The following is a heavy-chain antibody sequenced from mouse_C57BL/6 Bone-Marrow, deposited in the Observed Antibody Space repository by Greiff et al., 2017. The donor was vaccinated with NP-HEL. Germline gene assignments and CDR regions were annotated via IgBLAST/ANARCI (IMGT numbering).Heavy chain of an antibody. CDR1: GFTFSDYG. CDR3: ASLYSNYVDYAMDY. V-gene: IGHV5-17*01. Sequence: EVMLVESGGGLVKPGGSLKLSCAASGFTFSDYGMHWVRQAPEKGLEWVAYISSGSSTIYYADTVKGRFTISRDNAKNTLFLQTTIRRSEDTAMDYCASLYSNYVDYAMDYWGQGTSVTVSS. J-gene: IGHJ4*01. CDR2: ISSGSSTI. D-gene: IGHD2-5*01.